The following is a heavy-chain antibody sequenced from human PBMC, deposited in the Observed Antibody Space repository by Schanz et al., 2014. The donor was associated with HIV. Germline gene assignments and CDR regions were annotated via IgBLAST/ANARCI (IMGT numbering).Heavy chain of an antibody. CDR3: ATSIYTYGKGNFDY. J-gene: IGHJ4*02. CDR1: GFTFRSYG. CDR2: ISYDGSAK. Sequence: GQPVESGGGVGQPGRALRLSCAASGFTFRSYGMHWVRPAPGKGLGGGAIISYDGSAKYHADSVKGRFTISRDNSKNTLYLQMNSLRAEDTAVYYCATSIYTYGKGNFDYWGQGTLVTVSP. V-gene: IGHV3-30*03. D-gene: IGHD2-2*02.